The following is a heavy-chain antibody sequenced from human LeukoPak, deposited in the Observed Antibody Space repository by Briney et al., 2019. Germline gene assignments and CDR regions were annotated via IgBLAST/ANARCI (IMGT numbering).Heavy chain of an antibody. CDR1: GFTFSSYW. Sequence: GGSLRLSCAASGFTFSSYWIHWVRQAPGKGLVWVSHIDSDGSTTSYADSVKSRFTTSRDNAKNTLYLQMNSLRAEDTAVYYCARDSAHALDIWGQGTMVTVSS. CDR3: ARDSAHALDI. J-gene: IGHJ3*02. V-gene: IGHV3-74*01. CDR2: IDSDGSTT.